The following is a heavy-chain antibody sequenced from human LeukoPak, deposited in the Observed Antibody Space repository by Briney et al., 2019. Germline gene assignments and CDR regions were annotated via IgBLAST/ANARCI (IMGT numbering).Heavy chain of an antibody. Sequence: SETLSLTCTVSGGSISTYYWSWIRQSPRKELDWIGYIYFSGATNYNPSLKSRVTKSVDTSKNQFSLKLSSVTAADTAVYYCAREDPQTRVAEGLDVWGQGTAVTVSS. CDR2: IYFSGAT. CDR3: AREDPQTRVAEGLDV. D-gene: IGHD4-23*01. V-gene: IGHV4-59*01. J-gene: IGHJ6*02. CDR1: GGSISTYY.